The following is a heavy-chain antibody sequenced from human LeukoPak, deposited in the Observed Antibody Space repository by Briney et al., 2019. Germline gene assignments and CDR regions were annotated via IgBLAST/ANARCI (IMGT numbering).Heavy chain of an antibody. CDR2: INPNSGGT. Sequence: ASVKVSCKASGYTFTGYYMHWVRQAPGQGLEWMGRINPNSGGTNYAQKFQGRVTMTRDTSISTACMELSRLRSDDTAVYYCARDNIVVVPAAIRWFGPWGQGTLVTVSS. V-gene: IGHV1-2*06. CDR1: GYTFTGYY. D-gene: IGHD2-2*02. CDR3: ARDNIVVVPAAIRWFGP. J-gene: IGHJ5*02.